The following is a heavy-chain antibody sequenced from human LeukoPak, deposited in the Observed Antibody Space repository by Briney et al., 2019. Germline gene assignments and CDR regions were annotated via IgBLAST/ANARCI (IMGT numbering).Heavy chain of an antibody. D-gene: IGHD6-19*01. J-gene: IGHJ4*02. Sequence: SETLSLTCTVSGGSISSYYWSWIRQPPGKGLEWIGYIYYSGSTNYNPSLKSRVTISVDTSKNQFSLKLSSVTAADTAVYYCARLYSSGTIDYWGQGTLVTVSS. V-gene: IGHV4-59*08. CDR3: ARLYSSGTIDY. CDR1: GGSISSYY. CDR2: IYYSGST.